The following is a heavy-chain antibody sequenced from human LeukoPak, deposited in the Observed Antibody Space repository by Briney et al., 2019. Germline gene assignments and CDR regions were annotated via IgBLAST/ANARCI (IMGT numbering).Heavy chain of an antibody. CDR1: GDSSSSANYY. D-gene: IGHD2-2*01. V-gene: IGHV4-39*07. CDR2: IYFSGST. J-gene: IGHJ4*02. CDR3: ARDSCSSTSCRKKFDN. Sequence: SETLSLTCTVSGDSSSSANYYWGRVRQPPGKGLEWIGSIYFSGSTYYNPSLKSRVTISVETSKVQFSLKLSSVTAADTAVYYCARDSCSSTSCRKKFDNWGQGTLVTVSS.